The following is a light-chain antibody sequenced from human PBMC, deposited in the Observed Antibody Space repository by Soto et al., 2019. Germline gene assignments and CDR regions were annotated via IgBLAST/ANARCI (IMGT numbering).Light chain of an antibody. J-gene: IGKJ1*01. CDR2: AAS. CDR1: QSIRKY. CDR3: QQSGDTPPWT. Sequence: DIQRTQSPSSLSASVGDRVVITCRASQSIRKYLNWYQHKPGKVPTLLIYAASSLQSGVPSRFSGSGSGTEFTLTITSLQPEDFATYYCQQSGDTPPWTFGQGTKVDIK. V-gene: IGKV1-39*01.